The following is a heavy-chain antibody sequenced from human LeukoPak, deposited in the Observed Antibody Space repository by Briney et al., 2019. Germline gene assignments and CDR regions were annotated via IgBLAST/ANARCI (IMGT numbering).Heavy chain of an antibody. V-gene: IGHV4-38-2*02. J-gene: IGHJ4*02. CDR1: GYSISSGYY. D-gene: IGHD1-26*01. CDR2: IYYGGST. CDR3: AGGVGATTYF. Sequence: SETLSLTCTVSGYSISSGYYWGWIRQPPGKGLEWIGVIYYGGSTYYHPSLKRRVTISMDTSKSQISLRLISVTAADTAVYYCAGGVGATTYFWGQGTLVTVSS.